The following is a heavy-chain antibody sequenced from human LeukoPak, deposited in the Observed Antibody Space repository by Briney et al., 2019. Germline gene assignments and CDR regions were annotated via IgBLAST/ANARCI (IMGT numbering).Heavy chain of an antibody. CDR1: GGSISSGSYY. CDR2: IYTSGST. Sequence: PLETLSLTCTVSGGSISSGSYYWSWIRQPAGKGLEWIGRIYTSGSTNYNPSLKSRVTISVDTSKNQFSLKLSSVTAADTAVYYCARTGTIFGVVMDWGQGTLVTVSS. J-gene: IGHJ4*02. D-gene: IGHD3-3*01. V-gene: IGHV4-61*02. CDR3: ARTGTIFGVVMD.